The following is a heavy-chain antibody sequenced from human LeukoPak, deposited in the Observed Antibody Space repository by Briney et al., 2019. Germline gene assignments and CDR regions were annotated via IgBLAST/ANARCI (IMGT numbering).Heavy chain of an antibody. J-gene: IGHJ4*02. V-gene: IGHV3-11*01. Sequence: RGSLRLSCAASGFTFSDYYMSWIRQAPGKGLEWVSYISSSGSTIDYADSVKGRFTISRDNAKNSLYLQMNSLRAEDTAVHYCARSIPAGNRRWGQGTLVTVSS. D-gene: IGHD2-2*01. CDR1: GFTFSDYY. CDR3: ARSIPAGNRR. CDR2: ISSSGSTI.